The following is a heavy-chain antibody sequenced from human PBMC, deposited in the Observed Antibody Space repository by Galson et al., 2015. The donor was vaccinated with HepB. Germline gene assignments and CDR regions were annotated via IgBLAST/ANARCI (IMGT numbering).Heavy chain of an antibody. V-gene: IGHV3-23*01. Sequence: SLRLSCAASGFTFSSYGMSWVRQAPGKGLEWVSAISGGGGRTYYADSVKGRFPISRDTSKNTLYLQMNSLTAEDTAVYYCARYPVYWELLSWVDYWGQGTLVTVSS. D-gene: IGHD1-26*01. CDR2: ISGGGGRT. CDR3: ARYPVYWELLSWVDY. J-gene: IGHJ4*02. CDR1: GFTFSSYG.